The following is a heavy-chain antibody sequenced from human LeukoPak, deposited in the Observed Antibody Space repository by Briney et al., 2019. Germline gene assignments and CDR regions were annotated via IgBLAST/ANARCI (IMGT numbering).Heavy chain of an antibody. D-gene: IGHD5-12*01. J-gene: IGHJ4*02. Sequence: GGSLRRSCAASGFTFSNYAMNWVRQAPGKGLEWVAVLIGSSGATDYADSVKGRFTISRDNSKNTLFLQMNSLRAEDTAIYYCAKGAYDYIEIAYFDYWGQGALVTVSS. CDR2: LIGSSGAT. CDR3: AKGAYDYIEIAYFDY. CDR1: GFTFSNYA. V-gene: IGHV3-23*01.